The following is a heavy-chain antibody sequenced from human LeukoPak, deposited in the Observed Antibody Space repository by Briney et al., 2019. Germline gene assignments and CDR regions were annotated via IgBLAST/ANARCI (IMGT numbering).Heavy chain of an antibody. CDR2: ISWNSGSI. J-gene: IGHJ3*02. Sequence: GGSLRLSCAASGFTFDGYAMHWVRQAPGKGLEWVSGISWNSGSIGYADSVKGRFTISRDNAKNSLYLQMNSLRAEDTALYYCAKDIYYDISYDAFDIWGQGTMVTVSS. CDR3: AKDIYYDISYDAFDI. CDR1: GFTFDGYA. D-gene: IGHD3-9*01. V-gene: IGHV3-9*01.